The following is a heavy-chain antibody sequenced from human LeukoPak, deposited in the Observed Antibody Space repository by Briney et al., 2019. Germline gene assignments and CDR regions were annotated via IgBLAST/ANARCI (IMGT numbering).Heavy chain of an antibody. J-gene: IGHJ4*02. Sequence: GSLRLSCAASGFTFNNFGMHWVRQAPGKGLEWVSFIGYEGVHKYYADSVKGRFTISKDNSKATLYLQMNSLRPEDTAVYYCAKDLHGGYSSDYWGQGTLVTVFS. D-gene: IGHD4-23*01. CDR2: IGYEGVHK. CDR1: GFTFNNFG. CDR3: AKDLHGGYSSDY. V-gene: IGHV3-30*02.